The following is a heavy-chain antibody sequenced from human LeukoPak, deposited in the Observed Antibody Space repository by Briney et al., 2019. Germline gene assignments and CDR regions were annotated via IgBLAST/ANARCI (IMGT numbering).Heavy chain of an antibody. CDR3: ARDLEGYGVFDY. CDR2: ISFDGNNK. D-gene: IGHD5-12*01. Sequence: GGSLRLSCAASGFSFSSYAMHWVRQAPGKGLEWVAVISFDGNNKYYADSVKGRFTISRDNAKNSLHLQMNSLRVEDTAVYYCARDLEGYGVFDYWGQGTLVTVSS. V-gene: IGHV3-30-3*01. J-gene: IGHJ4*02. CDR1: GFSFSSYA.